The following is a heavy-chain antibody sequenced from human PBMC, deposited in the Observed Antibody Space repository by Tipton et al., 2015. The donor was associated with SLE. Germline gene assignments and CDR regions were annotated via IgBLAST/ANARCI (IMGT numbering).Heavy chain of an antibody. V-gene: IGHV3-33*01. Sequence: SLRLSCAASGFTFSSYDMHWVRQAPGKGLEWVAVIWYDGSNKYYADSVKGRFTISRDNAKNSLYLQMHSLRADDTALYYCARSHRDWYDSSGYSRYYGMDVWGQGTTVTVSS. CDR1: GFTFSSYD. D-gene: IGHD3-22*01. CDR2: IWYDGSNK. CDR3: ARSHRDWYDSSGYSRYYGMDV. J-gene: IGHJ6*02.